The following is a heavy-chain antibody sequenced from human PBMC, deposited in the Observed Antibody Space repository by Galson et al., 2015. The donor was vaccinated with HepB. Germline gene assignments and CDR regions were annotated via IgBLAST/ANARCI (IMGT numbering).Heavy chain of an antibody. D-gene: IGHD5-24*01. CDR3: ARLRGHDAYIGVYGMDV. V-gene: IGHV5-10-1*01. CDR2: VDPSDSYS. J-gene: IGHJ6*02. CDR1: GYSFTNYW. Sequence: QSGAEVKKPGESLRISCKGSGYSFTNYWISWVRQMPGKGLEWMGRVDPSDSYSDYSPSFQGHVSISVDKSISTAYLQWSSLKASDTAIYYCARLRGHDAYIGVYGMDVWGPGTTVTVSS.